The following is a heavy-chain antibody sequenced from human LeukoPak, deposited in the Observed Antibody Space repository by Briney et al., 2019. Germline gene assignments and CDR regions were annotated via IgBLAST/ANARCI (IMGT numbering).Heavy chain of an antibody. CDR3: ATRSQQLVLS. V-gene: IGHV4-34*01. Sequence: PSETLSLTCAVYGGSFSGYYWSWIRQPPGKGLEWIGEINHSGSTNYNPSLKSRVTISVDTSKNQFSLKLSSVTAADTAVYYCATRSQQLVLSWGQGTLVTVSS. CDR1: GGSFSGYY. CDR2: INHSGST. D-gene: IGHD6-13*01. J-gene: IGHJ5*02.